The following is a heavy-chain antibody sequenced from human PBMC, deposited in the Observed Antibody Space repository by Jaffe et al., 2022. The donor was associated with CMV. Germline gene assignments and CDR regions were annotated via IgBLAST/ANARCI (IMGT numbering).Heavy chain of an antibody. V-gene: IGHV1-3*01. CDR1: GYTFTSYA. CDR3: ARDGNPQRYYDFWSGYTRMDV. J-gene: IGHJ6*03. Sequence: QVQLVQSGAEVKKPGASVKVSCKASGYTFTSYAMHWVRQAPGQRLEWMGWINAGNGNTKYSQKFQGRVTITRDTSASTAYMELSSLRSEDTAVYYCARDGNPQRYYDFWSGYTRMDVWGKGTTVTVSS. CDR2: INAGNGNT. D-gene: IGHD3-3*01.